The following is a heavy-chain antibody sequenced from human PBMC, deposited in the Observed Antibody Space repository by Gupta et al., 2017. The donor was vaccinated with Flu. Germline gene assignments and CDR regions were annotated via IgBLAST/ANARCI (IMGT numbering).Heavy chain of an antibody. CDR2: MYHGGST. CDR1: GYSISNGYY. CDR3: ARLWLEALTGDYFDY. Sequence: QVQLQESGPGLVKPSETLSLTCAVSGYSISNGYYWGWVRQPPGKGLQWIGSMYHGGSTFYNPSLKSRVTISIDTSKNQFSLKLSSVTAADTAVYYCARLWLEALTGDYFDYWARGTLVTVSS. D-gene: IGHD3-9*01. V-gene: IGHV4-38-2*01. J-gene: IGHJ4*02.